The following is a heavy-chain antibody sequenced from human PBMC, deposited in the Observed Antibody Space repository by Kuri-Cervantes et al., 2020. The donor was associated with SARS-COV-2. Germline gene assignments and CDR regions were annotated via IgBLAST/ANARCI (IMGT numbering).Heavy chain of an antibody. D-gene: IGHD2-21*01. CDR1: GGSISSYY. J-gene: IGHJ3*02. CDR3: QRASYCGGDCYSDAFDI. V-gene: IGHV4-59*04. Sequence: SETLSLTCTVSGGSISSYYWSWIRQPPGRGLEWIGSIYYSGSTYYNPSLKSRVTISVDTSKNQFSLKLSSVTAADTAVYYCQRASYCGGDCYSDAFDIWGQGTMVTVSS. CDR2: IYYSGST.